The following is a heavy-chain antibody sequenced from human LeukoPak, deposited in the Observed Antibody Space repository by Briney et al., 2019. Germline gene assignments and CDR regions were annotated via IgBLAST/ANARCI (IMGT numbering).Heavy chain of an antibody. CDR1: GGSISSYY. V-gene: IGHV4-59*08. Sequence: SETLSLTCTVSGGSISSYYWSWIRQPPGKGLEWIGYIYYSGSTNYNPSLKSRVTISVDTSKNQFSLKLSSVTAADTAVYYCARHQTSGIVWFGELTYYYYGMDVWGQGTTVTVSS. D-gene: IGHD3-10*01. J-gene: IGHJ6*02. CDR2: IYYSGST. CDR3: ARHQTSGIVWFGELTYYYYGMDV.